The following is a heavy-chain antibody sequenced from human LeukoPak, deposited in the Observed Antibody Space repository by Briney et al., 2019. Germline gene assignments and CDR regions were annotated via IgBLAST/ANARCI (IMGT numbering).Heavy chain of an antibody. CDR3: ARGHDDILTGYSDY. CDR1: GFTVNSNY. CDR2: IYSGGGT. V-gene: IGHV3-53*01. J-gene: IGHJ4*02. Sequence: GGSLRLSCAASGFTVNSNYMSWVRQAPGKGLGWVSVIYSGGGTFYADSVKGRFTISRDNSKNTLYLQMNSLRAEDTAVYYCARGHDDILTGYSDYWGQGTLVTVSS. D-gene: IGHD3-9*01.